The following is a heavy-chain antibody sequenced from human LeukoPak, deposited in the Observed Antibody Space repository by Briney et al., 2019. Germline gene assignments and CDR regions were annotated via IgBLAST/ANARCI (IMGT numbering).Heavy chain of an antibody. Sequence: PSETLSLTCTVSGGSISSSSYYWGWIRQPPGKGLDWIGSIYYSGSTYYNPSLKSRVTISVDTSKNQFSLKLSSVAAADTAVYYCTRHFPGGYRLDAFDIWGQGTMVTVSS. CDR1: GGSISSSSYY. J-gene: IGHJ3*02. D-gene: IGHD5-18*01. V-gene: IGHV4-39*01. CDR2: IYYSGST. CDR3: TRHFPGGYRLDAFDI.